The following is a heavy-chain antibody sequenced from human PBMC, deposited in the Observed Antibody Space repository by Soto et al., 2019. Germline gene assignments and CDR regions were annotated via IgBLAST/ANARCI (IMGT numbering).Heavy chain of an antibody. D-gene: IGHD5-18*01. CDR3: ARISSVDPYGYVNGGLDV. V-gene: IGHV4-59*02. CDR2: IYHSGKT. J-gene: IGHJ6*02. CDR1: GGSVMSYY. Sequence: LSLTCSVSGGSVMSYYWSWIRQSPEKGLEWIGYIYHSGKTNYNPSLKSRVTMSVDTSKNQLSLRLSSVTATDTAVYFCARISSVDPYGYVNGGLDVWGQGTTVTVSS.